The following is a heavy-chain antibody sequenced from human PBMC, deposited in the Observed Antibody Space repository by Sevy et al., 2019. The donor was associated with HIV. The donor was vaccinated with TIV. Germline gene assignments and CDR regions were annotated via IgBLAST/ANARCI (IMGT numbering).Heavy chain of an antibody. J-gene: IGHJ6*02. CDR3: ARDLGAAAGTGYYYGMDV. D-gene: IGHD6-13*01. Sequence: GGSLRLSCAASGFTFSSYWMSWVRQAPGKGLEWVANIKQDGSEKYYVDSVKGRFTISMDNAKNSLYLQMNSLRAEDTAVYYCARDLGAAAGTGYYYGMDVWGQGTTVTVSS. V-gene: IGHV3-7*01. CDR1: GFTFSSYW. CDR2: IKQDGSEK.